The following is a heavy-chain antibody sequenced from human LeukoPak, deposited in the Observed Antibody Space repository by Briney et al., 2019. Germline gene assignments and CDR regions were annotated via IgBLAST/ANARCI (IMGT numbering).Heavy chain of an antibody. Sequence: ASVKVSCKASGYTFTSFYMHWVRQAPGQGLEWMGWINPSSGDTSHAQKFQGWVTMTRDTSISTAYMVVTGLKSDDTAVYYCARGQGSGNYYLFDYWGQGTLVTVSS. CDR2: INPSSGDT. V-gene: IGHV1-2*04. CDR3: ARGQGSGNYYLFDY. CDR1: GYTFTSFY. D-gene: IGHD1-26*01. J-gene: IGHJ4*02.